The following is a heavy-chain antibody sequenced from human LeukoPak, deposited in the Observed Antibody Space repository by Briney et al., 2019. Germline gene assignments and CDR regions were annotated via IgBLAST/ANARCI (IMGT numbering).Heavy chain of an antibody. CDR3: STLTSRGLSDS. J-gene: IGHJ4*02. V-gene: IGHV3-15*07. CDR2: IKSKADGETI. D-gene: IGHD1-20*01. CDR1: GFTFTNAW. Sequence: GGSLRLSCAASGFTFTNAWMNWVRQAPGKGLEWVGRIKSKADGETIDYAAPVKGRFTFSRDDSKNILYLQMNSLKSEDTAVYYCSTLTSRGLSDSWGQGTLVTVSS.